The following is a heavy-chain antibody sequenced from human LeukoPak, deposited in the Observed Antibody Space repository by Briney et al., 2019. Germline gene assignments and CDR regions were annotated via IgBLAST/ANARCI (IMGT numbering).Heavy chain of an antibody. V-gene: IGHV3-74*01. Sequence: SGGSLRLSCAASGFTFSTYWMHWVRQAPGKGLVWVARIKGDGSSTIYADSVKGRFTISRDNSKNTLYLQTSSLRVEDTAVYYWGRASATVPNLLDHWGRGTLGTGPS. D-gene: IGHD4-17*01. CDR3: GRASATVPNLLDH. CDR1: GFTFSTYW. J-gene: IGHJ4*02. CDR2: IKGDGSST.